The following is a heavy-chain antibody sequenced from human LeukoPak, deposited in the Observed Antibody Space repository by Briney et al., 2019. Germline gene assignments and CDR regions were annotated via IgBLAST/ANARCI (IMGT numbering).Heavy chain of an antibody. CDR2: INHSGST. CDR3: ARGVKYYDSSGYYYYYYMDV. V-gene: IGHV4-39*07. CDR1: GGSISSSDYY. D-gene: IGHD3-22*01. J-gene: IGHJ6*03. Sequence: SETLSLTCTVSGGSISSSDYYWSWIRQPPGKGLEWIGEINHSGSTNYNPSLKSRVTISVDTSKNQFSLKLSSVTAADTAVYYCARGVKYYDSSGYYYYYYMDVWGKGTTVTVSS.